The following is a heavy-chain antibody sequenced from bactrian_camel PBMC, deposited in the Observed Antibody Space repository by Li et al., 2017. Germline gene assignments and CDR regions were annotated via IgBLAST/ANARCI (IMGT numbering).Heavy chain of an antibody. J-gene: IGHJ6*01. CDR2: IDSKGRT. CDR1: GYTGSIGSTYF. CDR3: AYSWTVTAPAGLEAMTRPDFGY. V-gene: IGHV3S53*01. D-gene: IGHD1*01. Sequence: HVQLVESGGGSVQAGGSLRLSCAVSGYTGSIGSTYFLAWFRQAPGKEREGVAAIDSKGRTAYADSVKGRFTITVDNSGKIWYLEMSSLNPEDTALYRCAYSWTVTAPAGLEAMTRPDFGYWGDGTQVTVS.